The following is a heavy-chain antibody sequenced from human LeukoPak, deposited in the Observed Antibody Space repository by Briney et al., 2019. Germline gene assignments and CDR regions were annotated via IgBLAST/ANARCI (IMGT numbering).Heavy chain of an antibody. J-gene: IGHJ3*01. CDR2: IYYSGST. Sequence: SETLSLTCAVYGGSFSGYYWSWIRQPPGKGLEWIGSIYYSGSTYYNPSLKSRVTISVDTSKNQFSLKLSSVTAADTAVYYCARLGTNWSQGTMVTVSS. V-gene: IGHV4-34*01. CDR3: ARLGTN. D-gene: IGHD1-26*01. CDR1: GGSFSGYY.